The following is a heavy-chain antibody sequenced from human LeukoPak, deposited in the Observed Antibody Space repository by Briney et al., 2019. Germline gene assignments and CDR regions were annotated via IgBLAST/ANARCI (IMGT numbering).Heavy chain of an antibody. D-gene: IGHD6-19*01. J-gene: IGHJ4*02. V-gene: IGHV3-7*01. CDR3: AKALGVAAPPLDY. Sequence: GGSLRLSCEASGVTFVKYWMSWVRQAPGKGPEWVANMNQDGSEKYYVDSVKGRFTISRDNAKNSLYLQMNSLRAEDTAVYYCAKALGVAAPPLDYWGQGTLVTVSS. CDR1: GVTFVKYW. CDR2: MNQDGSEK.